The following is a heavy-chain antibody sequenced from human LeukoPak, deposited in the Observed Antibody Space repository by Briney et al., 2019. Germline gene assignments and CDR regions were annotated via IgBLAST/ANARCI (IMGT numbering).Heavy chain of an antibody. Sequence: GGSLRLSCAASGFTFSSYAMSWVRQAPGKGLEWVSSFYRGISTYYADSVKGRFTTSRDHSKNTVYLQMDSLRPEDTAVYYCARYYDSSGYTQGAFDIWGQGTMVTVS. CDR2: FYRGIST. V-gene: IGHV3-66*02. J-gene: IGHJ3*02. D-gene: IGHD3-22*01. CDR1: GFTFSSYA. CDR3: ARYYDSSGYTQGAFDI.